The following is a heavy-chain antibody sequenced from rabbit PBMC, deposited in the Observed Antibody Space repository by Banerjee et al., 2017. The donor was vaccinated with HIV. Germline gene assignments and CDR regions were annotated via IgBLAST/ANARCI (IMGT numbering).Heavy chain of an antibody. CDR2: IYAGSSGST. Sequence: QSLEESGGDLVKPGASLTLTCTASGFTLSSYWMSWVRQAPGKGLEWIGTIYAGSSGSTYYASWVNGRFTISKTSSTVTLQMTSLTAADTATYFCARYISGIGYWDLWGQGTLVTVS. J-gene: IGHJ6*01. V-gene: IGHV1S40*01. D-gene: IGHD1-1*01. CDR1: GFTLSSYW. CDR3: ARYISGIGYWDL.